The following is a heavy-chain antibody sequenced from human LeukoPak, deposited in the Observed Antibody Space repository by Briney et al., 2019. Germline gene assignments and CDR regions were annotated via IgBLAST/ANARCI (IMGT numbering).Heavy chain of an antibody. Sequence: SETLSLTCTVSGGSISSGGYYWSWIRQHPGKGLEWIGYIYYSGSTYYNPSLKSRVTISVDTSKNQFSLKLSSVTAADTAVYYCARSVVVTAILNPGGAFDIWGQGTMVTVSS. D-gene: IGHD2-21*02. CDR3: ARSVVVTAILNPGGAFDI. J-gene: IGHJ3*02. V-gene: IGHV4-31*03. CDR1: GGSISSGGYY. CDR2: IYYSGST.